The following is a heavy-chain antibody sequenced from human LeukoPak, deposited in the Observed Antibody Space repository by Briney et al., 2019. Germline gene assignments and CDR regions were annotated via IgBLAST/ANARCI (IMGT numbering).Heavy chain of an antibody. D-gene: IGHD6-19*01. CDR2: IFYSGNT. J-gene: IGHJ4*02. CDR1: GGSISGYY. V-gene: IGHV4-59*08. CDR3: ARHSSGLYYFDY. Sequence: SETLSLTCTVSGGSISGYYWNWIRQPPGKGLEWIGHIFYSGNTNYSPSLKSRVTISVDTSKNQFSLKLTSVTAADTAIYYCARHSSGLYYFDYWGQGTLVTVSS.